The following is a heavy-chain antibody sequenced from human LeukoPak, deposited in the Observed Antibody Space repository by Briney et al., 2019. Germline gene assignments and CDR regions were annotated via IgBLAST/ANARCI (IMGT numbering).Heavy chain of an antibody. Sequence: SETLSLTCTVSGGSVSSGRYYWSWIRQPPGKGLEWIGEINHSGSTNYNPSLKSRVTISVDTSKNQFSLKLSSVTAADTAVYYCASPGATRPYGMDVWGQGTTVTVSS. V-gene: IGHV4-61*01. CDR1: GGSVSSGRYY. CDR2: INHSGST. D-gene: IGHD1-14*01. CDR3: ASPGATRPYGMDV. J-gene: IGHJ6*02.